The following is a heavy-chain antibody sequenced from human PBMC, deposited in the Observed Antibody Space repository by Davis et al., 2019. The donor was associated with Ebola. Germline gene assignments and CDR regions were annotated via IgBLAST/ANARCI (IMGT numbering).Heavy chain of an antibody. Sequence: GESLKISCATSGFSLTTYAMTWVRQAPGKGLEWVSFITASGVSTHYADSVKGRFTISRDISKSTLYLQMNSLRVEDTALYYCAKGLGFGSGTSLDYWGQGTLVTVSS. D-gene: IGHD3-10*01. CDR3: AKGLGFGSGTSLDY. J-gene: IGHJ4*02. CDR1: GFSLTTYA. CDR2: ITASGVST. V-gene: IGHV3-23*01.